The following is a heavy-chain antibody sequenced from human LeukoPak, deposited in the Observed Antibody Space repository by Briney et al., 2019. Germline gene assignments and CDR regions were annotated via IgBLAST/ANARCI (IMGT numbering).Heavy chain of an antibody. CDR2: INPSSGGT. CDR1: GYTFTGYY. J-gene: IGHJ3*02. Sequence: GASLKVSCKASGYTFTGYYMHWVRQAPGQGLEWMGWINPSSGGTNSAQKFQGRVTMTRDTSISTAYMERIRLRSDDTAVYYCATTYSSGWYYDAFDIWGQGTMVTLSS. CDR3: ATTYSSGWYYDAFDI. V-gene: IGHV1-2*02. D-gene: IGHD6-19*01.